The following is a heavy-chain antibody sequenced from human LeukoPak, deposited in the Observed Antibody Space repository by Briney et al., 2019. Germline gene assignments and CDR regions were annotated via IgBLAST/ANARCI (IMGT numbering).Heavy chain of an antibody. V-gene: IGHV4-59*01. Sequence: SETLSLTCTVSGDSINNYYWAWNRQPPGKGLEWIGYIHYSGTTCYNPSLKSRVTISVDSSRTQFSLKLSSMTAADTAVYYCARDPTTLRGSSSWSNPNWFDPWGQGTLVTVSS. CDR1: GDSINNYY. J-gene: IGHJ5*02. D-gene: IGHD6-13*01. CDR3: ARDPTTLRGSSSWSNPNWFDP. CDR2: IHYSGTT.